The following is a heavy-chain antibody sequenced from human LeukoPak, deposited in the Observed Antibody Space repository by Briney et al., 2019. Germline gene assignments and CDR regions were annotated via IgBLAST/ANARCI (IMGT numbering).Heavy chain of an antibody. CDR2: IYYSGST. J-gene: IGHJ6*03. V-gene: IGHV4-59*01. CDR3: ARGYGDYNYYYYYYMDV. D-gene: IGHD4-17*01. CDR1: GGSISSYY. Sequence: SETLSLTCTVSGGSISSYYWSWIRQPPGKGLEWIAYIYYSGSTNYNPSLKSRVTISVDTSKNQFSLKLSSVTAAYTAVYYCARGYGDYNYYYYYYMDVWGKGTTVTVSS.